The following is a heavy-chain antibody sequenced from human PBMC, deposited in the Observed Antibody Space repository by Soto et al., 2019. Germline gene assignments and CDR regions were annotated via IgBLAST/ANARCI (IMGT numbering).Heavy chain of an antibody. CDR3: ARRLTTVTTRVWFDP. CDR2: INHSGST. CDR1: GGSFSGYY. J-gene: IGHJ5*02. V-gene: IGHV4-34*01. D-gene: IGHD4-17*01. Sequence: SETLSLTCAVYGGSFSGYYWSWIRQPPGKGLEWIGEINHSGSTNYNPSLKSRVTISVDTSKNQFSLKLSSVTAADTAVYYCARRLTTVTTRVWFDPWGQGTLVTVSS.